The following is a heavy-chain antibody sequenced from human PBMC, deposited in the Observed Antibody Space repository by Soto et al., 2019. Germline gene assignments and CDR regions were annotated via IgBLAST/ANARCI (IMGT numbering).Heavy chain of an antibody. V-gene: IGHV1-69*06. J-gene: IGHJ6*02. CDR3: AANSLTKLLWFGEFSRSHYYYYGMDV. CDR1: GGTFSSYA. CDR2: IIPIFGTA. Sequence: SVKVSCKASGGTFSSYAISWVRQAPGQGLEWMGGIIPIFGTANYAQKFQGRVTITADKSTSTAYMELSSQRSEDTAVYYCAANSLTKLLWFGEFSRSHYYYYGMDVWGQGTTVTVSS. D-gene: IGHD3-10*01.